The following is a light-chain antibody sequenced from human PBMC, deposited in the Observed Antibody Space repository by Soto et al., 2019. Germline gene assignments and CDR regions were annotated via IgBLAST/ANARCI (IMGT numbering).Light chain of an antibody. CDR2: EVT. CDR3: FSYADTNNVV. CDR1: SSDIGTYNL. V-gene: IGLV2-23*02. Sequence: QSALTQPASMSASPGESVTLSCTGTSSDIGTYNLVSWYQQHPGEAPKLIIYEVTKRPTGVSNRFSASKSGNTASLTVSGLQAEDEGDYYCFSYADTNNVVFGSGTKLTVL. J-gene: IGLJ1*01.